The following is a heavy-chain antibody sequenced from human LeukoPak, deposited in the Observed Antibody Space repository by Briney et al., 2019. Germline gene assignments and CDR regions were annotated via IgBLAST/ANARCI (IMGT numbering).Heavy chain of an antibody. CDR3: AKTAFYLGAFDI. CDR2: ISSSSSYI. Sequence: PGGSLRLSCAASGFTFSSYSMNWVRQAPGKGLEWVSSISSSSSYIYYADSVKGRFTISRDNAKNSLYLQMNSLRAEDTAVYYCAKTAFYLGAFDIWGQGTMVTVSS. CDR1: GFTFSSYS. D-gene: IGHD7-27*01. V-gene: IGHV3-21*04. J-gene: IGHJ3*02.